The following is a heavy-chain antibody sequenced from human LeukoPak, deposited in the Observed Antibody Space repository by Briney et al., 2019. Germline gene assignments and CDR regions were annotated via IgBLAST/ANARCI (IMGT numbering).Heavy chain of an antibody. Sequence: SETLSLTCTVSGGSISSYYWSWIRQPPGKGLEWIGYIYYSGSTNYNPSLRSRVTISMDTSKNQFSLRLTSVTAADTALYFCAKTARLFEYWGQGALVTVSS. CDR1: GGSISSYY. J-gene: IGHJ4*02. CDR2: IYYSGST. V-gene: IGHV4-59*08. CDR3: AKTARLFEY. D-gene: IGHD6-25*01.